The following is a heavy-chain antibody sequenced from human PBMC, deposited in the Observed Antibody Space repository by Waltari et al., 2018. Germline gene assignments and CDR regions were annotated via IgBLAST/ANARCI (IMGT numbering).Heavy chain of an antibody. CDR1: GFTFTSYG. Sequence: QVHLVESGGGVVQPGGSLRLSCAASGFTFTSYGIHWVRQAPGRGLEWVAFISFDGSNRYYADSVKGRFTISRDNNGNTLYLQMSSLRAEDTAVYYCAKEGNVVVVPAAIVDYWGQGTLVTVSS. CDR2: ISFDGSNR. J-gene: IGHJ4*02. D-gene: IGHD2-2*01. V-gene: IGHV3-30*02. CDR3: AKEGNVVVVPAAIVDY.